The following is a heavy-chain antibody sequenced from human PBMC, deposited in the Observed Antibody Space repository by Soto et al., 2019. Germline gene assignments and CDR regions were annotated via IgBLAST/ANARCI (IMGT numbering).Heavy chain of an antibody. D-gene: IGHD3-16*01. CDR3: ASNYAYAEGYYWYGIDV. Sequence: EVQLVESGGGLVLPGGSLRLSCAASGFTFSRYWMHWVRQAPGKGLVWVSRISSYGCDTHYADSVKGRFTISRDNAKNTLYLQMNSLRADDTALYYCASNYAYAEGYYWYGIDVWGQGTTVTVSS. V-gene: IGHV3-74*01. CDR2: ISSYGCDT. J-gene: IGHJ6*02. CDR1: GFTFSRYW.